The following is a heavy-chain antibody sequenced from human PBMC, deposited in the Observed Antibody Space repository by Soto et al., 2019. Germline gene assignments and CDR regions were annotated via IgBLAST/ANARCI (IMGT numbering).Heavy chain of an antibody. Sequence: QLQLQESGPGLVKPSETLSLTCTVSGGSISSSSYYWGWIRQPPGKGLEWIGSIYYSGSTYYNPSLKSRVTISVDTSKNQCSLKLSSVTAADTAVYYCARGLGYGELVDYWGQGTLVTVSS. D-gene: IGHD3-10*01. CDR3: ARGLGYGELVDY. V-gene: IGHV4-39*01. J-gene: IGHJ4*02. CDR2: IYYSGST. CDR1: GGSISSSSYY.